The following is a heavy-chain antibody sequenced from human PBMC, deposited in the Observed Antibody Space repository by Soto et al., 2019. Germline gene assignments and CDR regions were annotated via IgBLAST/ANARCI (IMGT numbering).Heavy chain of an antibody. Sequence: QVQLVESGGGVVQPGRSLRLSCAASGFTFTGYAMHWVRQAPGKGLEWVAVIIYDGSNKYHADSVKGRFTISRDNSKNTLYLQMNSLRAEDTAVYYGARANYGDTFDYWGQGTLVTVAS. CDR2: IIYDGSNK. D-gene: IGHD4-17*01. V-gene: IGHV3-30-3*01. CDR3: ARANYGDTFDY. CDR1: GFTFTGYA. J-gene: IGHJ4*02.